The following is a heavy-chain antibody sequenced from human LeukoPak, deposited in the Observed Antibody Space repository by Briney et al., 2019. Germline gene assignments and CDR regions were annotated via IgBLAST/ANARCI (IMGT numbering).Heavy chain of an antibody. Sequence: PSETLSLTCTVSGGSISRQYWTWIGRPPGKELEWMGFINYSGTTRYNPSLQSRVTISVDTSESYFSLKLTSVTAADTAVYYCARLLDNDSSGDPDTFDMWGQGTMVIVSS. CDR2: INYSGTT. J-gene: IGHJ3*02. V-gene: IGHV4-59*11. CDR3: ARLLDNDSSGDPDTFDM. CDR1: GGSISRQY. D-gene: IGHD3-22*01.